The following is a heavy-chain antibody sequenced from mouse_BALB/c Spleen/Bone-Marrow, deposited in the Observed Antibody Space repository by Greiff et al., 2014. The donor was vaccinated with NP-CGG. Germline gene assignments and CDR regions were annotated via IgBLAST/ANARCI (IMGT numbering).Heavy chain of an antibody. CDR1: GFTFTDYY. Sequence: EVLLEESGGGLVQPGGSLRLSCATSGFTFTDYYMSWVRQRPGKALEWLGFISNKANGYTTEYSLSVKGKFTISRDKSQSILYLQMNSLIAEDSAADYCARDDYYDMDYWGQGTSVTVSS. CDR2: ISNKANGYTT. CDR3: ARDDYYDMDY. J-gene: IGHJ4*01. V-gene: IGHV7-3*02.